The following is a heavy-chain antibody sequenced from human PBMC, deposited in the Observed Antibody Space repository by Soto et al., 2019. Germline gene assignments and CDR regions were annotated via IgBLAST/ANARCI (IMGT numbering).Heavy chain of an antibody. V-gene: IGHV3-48*04. CDR2: IDHSCSSV. D-gene: IGHD6-19*01. Sequence: EVQLVESGGGLVQPGGSLRLSCAASGFRFSSYSMTWVRQAPGKGPEWVSYIDHSCSSVRYVDSVEGRFTISRDNAKDSLSLQMNSLRVEDTAMYYCAGGIAVAREDFDLWGRGTLVTVSS. J-gene: IGHJ2*01. CDR1: GFRFSSYS. CDR3: AGGIAVAREDFDL.